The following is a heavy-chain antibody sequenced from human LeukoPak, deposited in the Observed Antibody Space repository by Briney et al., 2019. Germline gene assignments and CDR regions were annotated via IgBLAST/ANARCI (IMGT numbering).Heavy chain of an antibody. V-gene: IGHV4-34*01. D-gene: IGHD5-24*01. Sequence: SETLSLTCAVYGGSFSGYYWSWIRQPPGKGLEWIGEINHSGSTNYNPSLKSRVTISVDTSKNQFSLKLSSVTAADTAVYYCARGGAEDGYNRIYYYYYYMDVWGKGTTVTVSS. CDR2: INHSGST. CDR1: GGSFSGYY. J-gene: IGHJ6*03. CDR3: ARGGAEDGYNRIYYYYYYMDV.